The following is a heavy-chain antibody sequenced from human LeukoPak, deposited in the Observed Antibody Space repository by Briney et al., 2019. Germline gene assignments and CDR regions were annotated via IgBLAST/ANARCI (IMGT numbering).Heavy chain of an antibody. CDR2: INHSGST. V-gene: IGHV4-34*01. CDR1: GGSFSGYY. J-gene: IGHJ6*02. D-gene: IGHD6-19*01. Sequence: SETLSLTCAVYGGSFSGYYWSWIRQPPGKGLEWIGEINHSGSTYYNPSLKSRVTISVDTSKNQFSLKLSSVTAADTAVYYCARTVGQKWLVRGGDVWGQGTTVTVSS. CDR3: ARTVGQKWLVRGGDV.